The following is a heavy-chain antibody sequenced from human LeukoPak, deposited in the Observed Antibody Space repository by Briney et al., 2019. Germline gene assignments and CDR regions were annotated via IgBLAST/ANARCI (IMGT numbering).Heavy chain of an antibody. D-gene: IGHD3-22*01. V-gene: IGHV1-2*02. CDR3: ARGTHYYDSSGYYWHY. J-gene: IGHJ4*02. CDR1: GYTFTGYY. CDR2: INPNSGGT. Sequence: GASVKVSCKASGYTFTGYYMHWVRQAPGQGLEWMGWINPNSGGTNYAQKFQGRVTMTRDTSISTAYMELSRLRSDDTAVYHCARGTHYYDSSGYYWHYWGQGTLVTVSS.